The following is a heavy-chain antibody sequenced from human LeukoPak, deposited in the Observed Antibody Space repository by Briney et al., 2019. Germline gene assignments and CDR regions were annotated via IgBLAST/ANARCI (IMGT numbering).Heavy chain of an antibody. CDR1: GFSVTNNY. CDR3: ARADGYNFFDY. D-gene: IGHD5-24*01. V-gene: IGHV3-53*01. Sequence: GGSLRLSCAVSGFSVTNNYMSWVRQAPGKGLEWVSVFYVGGATYYADSVKGRFTISRDNSENTLYLQMKSLRAEDTAVYYCARADGYNFFDYWGQGTLVTVSS. J-gene: IGHJ4*02. CDR2: FYVGGAT.